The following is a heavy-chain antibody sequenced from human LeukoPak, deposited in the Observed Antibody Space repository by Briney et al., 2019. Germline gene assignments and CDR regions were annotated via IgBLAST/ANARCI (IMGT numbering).Heavy chain of an antibody. J-gene: IGHJ6*03. CDR1: GVTFNNAW. Sequence: PGGSLRLSCVASGVTFNNAWMSWVRQAPGKGVEGVGHIKSKSDGGTTDYAAPVKGRFTISRDDSKNTVYLQMNSLRAEDTAVYYCAREGRAVDTAMVGYYMDVWGKGTTVTVSS. V-gene: IGHV3-15*01. D-gene: IGHD5-18*01. CDR2: IKSKSDGGTT. CDR3: AREGRAVDTAMVGYYMDV.